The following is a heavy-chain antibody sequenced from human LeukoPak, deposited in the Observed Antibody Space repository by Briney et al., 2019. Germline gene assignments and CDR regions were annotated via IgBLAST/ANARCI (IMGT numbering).Heavy chain of an antibody. J-gene: IGHJ4*02. CDR2: IYPGDSDT. V-gene: IGHV5-51*01. D-gene: IGHD1-26*01. CDR1: GYSFTSYW. CDR3: ARARDLLYSGSYIDY. Sequence: GESLKISCKGSGYSFTSYWIGWVRQMPGKGLEWMGIIYPGDSDTRYSPSFQGQVTISADKSISTAYLQWSSLKASDTAMYYCARARDLLYSGSYIDYWGQGTLVTVSS.